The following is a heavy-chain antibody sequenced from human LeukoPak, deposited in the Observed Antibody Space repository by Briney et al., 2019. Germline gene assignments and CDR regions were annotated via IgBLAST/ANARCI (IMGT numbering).Heavy chain of an antibody. V-gene: IGHV2-70*11. J-gene: IGHJ4*02. Sequence: RGSGPALVKPTQTLTMTCTFSGFSLSTSGMCVSWVRQPPGKALEWLARLDWDNGKYYSTSLKTRLTISRDTSKNQVVLTVTNMDPMDTATYYCARMNIAVAGTKGVLDYWGQGALVTVSS. D-gene: IGHD6-19*01. CDR2: LDWDNGK. CDR3: ARMNIAVAGTKGVLDY. CDR1: GFSLSTSGMC.